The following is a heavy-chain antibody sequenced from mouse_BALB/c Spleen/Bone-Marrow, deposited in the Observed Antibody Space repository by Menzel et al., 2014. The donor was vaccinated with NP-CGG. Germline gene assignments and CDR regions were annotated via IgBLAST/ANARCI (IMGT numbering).Heavy chain of an antibody. CDR1: GFTFTDYY. J-gene: IGHJ2*01. CDR3: ARDSRSTVSHFDY. Sequence: EVKLVESGGGLVQPGGSLRLSCATSGFTFTDYYMNWVRQPPGKALEWLGFIRNKANGYTTEYSASVKGRFTISRDNSQGILYLQMNTLRAEDSATYYCARDSRSTVSHFDYWGQGTTLTVSS. D-gene: IGHD1-1*01. V-gene: IGHV7-3*02. CDR2: IRNKANGYTT.